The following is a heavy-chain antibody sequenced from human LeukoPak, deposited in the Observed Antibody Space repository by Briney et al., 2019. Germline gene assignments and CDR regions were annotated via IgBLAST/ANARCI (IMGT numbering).Heavy chain of an antibody. J-gene: IGHJ5*02. D-gene: IGHD5-24*01. CDR1: GASIGSSSYY. CDR2: LYYGGNT. CDR3: ARLPEGGYATSLGWLDP. Sequence: SETLSLTCTVSGASIGSSSYYWGWIRQPPGKGLEWIGSLYYGGNTYYNPSLRSRVTISRDTSKNEVSLNLSSVTAADTAVYFCARLPEGGYATSLGWLDPWGQGTRVTVSS. V-gene: IGHV4-39*07.